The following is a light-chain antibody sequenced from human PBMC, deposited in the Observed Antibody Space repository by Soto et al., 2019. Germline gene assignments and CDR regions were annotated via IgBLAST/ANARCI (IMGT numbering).Light chain of an antibody. V-gene: IGLV1-51*01. CDR1: SSDVGGYNY. Sequence: QSVLTQPPSASGSPGQSVTISCTGTSSDVGGYNYVSWYQQLPGTAPKLLIYDNNKRPSGIPDRFSGSKSGTSATLGITGLQTGDEADYYCGTWDSSLSAGVFGGGTKVTVL. J-gene: IGLJ2*01. CDR2: DNN. CDR3: GTWDSSLSAGV.